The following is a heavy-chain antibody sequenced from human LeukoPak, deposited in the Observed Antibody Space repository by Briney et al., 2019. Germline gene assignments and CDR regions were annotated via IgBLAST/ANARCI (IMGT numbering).Heavy chain of an antibody. Sequence: GGSLRLSCAASGFTFSSYGMHWVRQAPGRGLEYVAAVTSSGSSTFHANSVKGRFTISRDNSKNTLYLQMDSLRPEDMAVYFCTRGPGYDYVWGTYRADYWGKGTLVTVSS. CDR3: TRGPGYDYVWGTYRADY. CDR1: GFTFSSYG. D-gene: IGHD3-16*02. CDR2: VTSSGSST. J-gene: IGHJ4*02. V-gene: IGHV3-64*01.